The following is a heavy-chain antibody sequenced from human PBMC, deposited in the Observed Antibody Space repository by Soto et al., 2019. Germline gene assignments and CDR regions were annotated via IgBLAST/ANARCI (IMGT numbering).Heavy chain of an antibody. CDR3: ARDSGWPILNFDN. D-gene: IGHD3-10*01. CDR1: DFDFSSYG. CDR2: SSYDGRET. V-gene: IGHV3-30*03. Sequence: GSRRRSCAASDFDFSSYGIHWVRQAPGKGLEWVAASSYDGRETFYADSAKGRFTVSKEMSKNTAFLQMNALRHEDTAVYFCARDSGWPILNFDNWGQGTPVTVSS. J-gene: IGHJ4*02.